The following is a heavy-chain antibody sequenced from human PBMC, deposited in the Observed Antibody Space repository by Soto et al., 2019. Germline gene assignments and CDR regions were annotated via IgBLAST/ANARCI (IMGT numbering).Heavy chain of an antibody. V-gene: IGHV3-30*18. CDR2: ISYDGSTQ. J-gene: IGHJ6*02. CDR1: GFPFSSYG. CDR3: AKARQGMDV. Sequence: QVQLVESGGGVVQPARSLRLSCAASGFPFSSYGMHWVRQAPGKGLEWVAFISYDGSTQYYVDSVKGRFTISRDNSKNTLYLQMNSLRVEDTALYYCAKARQGMDVWGQGTTVIVSS.